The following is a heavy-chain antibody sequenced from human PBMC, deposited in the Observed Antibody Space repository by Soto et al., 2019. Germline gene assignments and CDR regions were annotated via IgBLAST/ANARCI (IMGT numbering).Heavy chain of an antibody. CDR1: GGSISSYY. J-gene: IGHJ4*02. CDR3: ARAPRGNYGYPSYFDY. D-gene: IGHD3-10*01. CDR2: IYYSGST. V-gene: IGHV4-59*01. Sequence: SETLFLTCTVSGGSISSYYWSRIRQPPGKGLEWIGYIYYSGSTNYNPSLKSRVTISVDTSKNQFSLKLSSVTAADTAVYYCARAPRGNYGYPSYFDYWGQGTLVTVS.